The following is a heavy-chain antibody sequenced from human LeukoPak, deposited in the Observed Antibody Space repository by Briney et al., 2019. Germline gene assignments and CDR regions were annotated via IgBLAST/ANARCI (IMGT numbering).Heavy chain of an antibody. CDR2: IYTSGST. CDR3: ARGERQYQLLWDFYYYYMGV. Sequence: NPSQTLSLTCTVSGGSISSGSYYWSWIRQPAGKGLEWIGRIYTSGSTNYNPSLKSRVTISVDTSKNQFSLKLSSVTAADTAVYYCARGERQYQLLWDFYYYYMGVWGKGTTVTVSS. D-gene: IGHD2-2*01. V-gene: IGHV4-61*02. CDR1: GGSISSGSYY. J-gene: IGHJ6*03.